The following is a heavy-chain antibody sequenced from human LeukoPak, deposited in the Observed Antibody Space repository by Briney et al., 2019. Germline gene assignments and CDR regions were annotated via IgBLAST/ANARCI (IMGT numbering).Heavy chain of an antibody. CDR1: GGTFSNYG. CDR3: ARDITMVRRVYFDY. Sequence: SVKVSCKASGGTFSNYGICWVRQVPGQGLEWMGGIIPIFGTANYAQKFQGRVTITADESTATVYMELSSLRSEDTAVYYCARDITMVRRVYFDYWGQGTLVTVSS. J-gene: IGHJ4*02. D-gene: IGHD3-10*01. CDR2: IIPIFGTA. V-gene: IGHV1-69*01.